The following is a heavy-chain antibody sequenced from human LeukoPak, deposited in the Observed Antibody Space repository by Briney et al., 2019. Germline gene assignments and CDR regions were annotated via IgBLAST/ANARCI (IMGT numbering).Heavy chain of an antibody. CDR2: IKHSGST. J-gene: IGHJ4*02. V-gene: IGHV4-34*01. D-gene: IGHD2-15*01. Sequence: SDTLSLTCALYGRSFSGYYWSWIRQPPGKGLEWIGEIKHSGSTNYNPSLKSRVTISVDTSKNQFSLKLSSVTAADTAVYYCARKDATYFDYWGQGTLVTVSS. CDR3: ARKDATYFDY. CDR1: GRSFSGYY.